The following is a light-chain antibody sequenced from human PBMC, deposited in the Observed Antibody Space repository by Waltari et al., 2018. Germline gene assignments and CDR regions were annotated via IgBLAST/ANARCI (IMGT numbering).Light chain of an antibody. CDR2: DAS. J-gene: IGKJ1*01. Sequence: EIVLTQSPGTLSLSPGERATLACRASQSVGRSLAWYQQKPGQAPSLLIYDASRRATGIPDRFSGSGSGTDFSLTSSTLEPEEFAVYYCQHYVRLPATFGQGTKVEI. CDR3: QHYVRLPAT. CDR1: QSVGRS. V-gene: IGKV3-20*01.